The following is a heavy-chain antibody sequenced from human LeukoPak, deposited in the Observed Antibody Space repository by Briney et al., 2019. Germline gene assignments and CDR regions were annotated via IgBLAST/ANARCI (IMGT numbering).Heavy chain of an antibody. CDR2: IYYSGST. D-gene: IGHD3-10*01. CDR3: ARHNYYGSGVPFDP. CDR1: GGSISSGGYY. V-gene: IGHV4-31*03. J-gene: IGHJ5*02. Sequence: SETLSLTCTVSGGSISSGGYYWSWIRQHPGKGLEWIGYIYYSGSTYYNPSLKSRVTISVDTSKNQFSLKLSSVTAADTAVYYCARHNYYGSGVPFDPWGQGTLVTVSS.